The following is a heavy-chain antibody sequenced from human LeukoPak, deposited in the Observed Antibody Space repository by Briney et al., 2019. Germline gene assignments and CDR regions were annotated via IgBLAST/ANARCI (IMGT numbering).Heavy chain of an antibody. V-gene: IGHV4-34*01. J-gene: IGHJ5*02. D-gene: IGHD2-2*01. CDR2: VNHSGST. CDR3: ARVLSIVVVPGATFWFDP. Sequence: SETLSLTCAVYGGSFSGYYWSWIRQPPGKGLEWIGDVNHSGSTNYNPSLNSRVTISVDTSKNQFSLKLSSVTAADTAVYHCARVLSIVVVPGATFWFDPWGQGTLVAVSS. CDR1: GGSFSGYY.